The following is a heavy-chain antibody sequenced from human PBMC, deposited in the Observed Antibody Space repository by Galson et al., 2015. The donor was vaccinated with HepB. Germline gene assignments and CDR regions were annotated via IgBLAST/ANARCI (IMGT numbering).Heavy chain of an antibody. D-gene: IGHD6-13*01. J-gene: IGHJ4*02. CDR2: INPNSGGT. CDR1: GYTFTGYY. Sequence: SVKVSCKASGYTFTGYYMHWVRQAPGQGLEWMGWINPNSGGTNYAQKFQGRVTMTRDTSISTAYMGLSRLRSDDTAVYYCARDWAAAYSSSWFPFFDYWGQGTLVTVSS. CDR3: ARDWAAAYSSSWFPFFDY. V-gene: IGHV1-2*02.